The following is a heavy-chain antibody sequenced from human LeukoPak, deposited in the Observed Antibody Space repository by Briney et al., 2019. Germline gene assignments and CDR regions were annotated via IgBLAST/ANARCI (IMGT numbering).Heavy chain of an antibody. CDR3: ARGDPFSGDY. J-gene: IGHJ4*02. CDR1: GFAFSNYW. CDR2: INQDGSET. V-gene: IGHV3-7*04. Sequence: GGSLRLSCAASGFAFSNYWMSWVRQAPGKGLEWVANINQDGSETYYVDFVKGRFTISRDNAKNSLYLQMNSLRADDTSIYYCARGDPFSGDYWGQGTLVTVSS. D-gene: IGHD2/OR15-2a*01.